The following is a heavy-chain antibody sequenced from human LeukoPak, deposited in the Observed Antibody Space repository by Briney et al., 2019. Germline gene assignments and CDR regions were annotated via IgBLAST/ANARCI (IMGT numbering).Heavy chain of an antibody. CDR3: ARWYDSSGYPFDY. CDR2: ISGSGGST. D-gene: IGHD3-22*01. CDR1: GFTFSSYW. J-gene: IGHJ4*02. Sequence: GGSLRLSCAASGFTFSSYWMSWVRQAPGKGLEWVSVISGSGGSTYYTDSVKGRFTISRDNAKNSLYLQMNSLRAEDTAVYYCARWYDSSGYPFDYWGQGTLVTVSS. V-gene: IGHV3-23*01.